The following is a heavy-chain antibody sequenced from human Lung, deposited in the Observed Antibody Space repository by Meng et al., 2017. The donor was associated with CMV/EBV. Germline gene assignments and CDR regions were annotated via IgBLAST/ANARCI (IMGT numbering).Heavy chain of an antibody. V-gene: IGHV3-72*01. CDR1: GFIFSDHR. D-gene: IGHD1-26*01. CDR3: TRDGGSYDFADY. CDR2: IRHKAAGYST. J-gene: IGHJ4*02. Sequence: GGSLRLXXAASGFIFSDHRMDWIRQAPGKGLEWVARIRHKAAGYSTEYAASVRGRFTVSRDDSKNSVYLQMSSLRTEDTAVYHCTRDGGSYDFADYWGQGXLVTVSS.